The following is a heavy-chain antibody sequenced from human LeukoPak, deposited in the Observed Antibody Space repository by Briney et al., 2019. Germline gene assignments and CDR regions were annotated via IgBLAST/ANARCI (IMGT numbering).Heavy chain of an antibody. V-gene: IGHV4-59*01. CDR2: IYYSGST. J-gene: IGHJ4*02. D-gene: IGHD5-18*01. CDR1: GGSINTYY. Sequence: SETLSLTCTVSGGSINTYYWIWIRQPPGKGLEYIGYIYYSGSTNYNPSLKSRVTISVDTSKNQFSLKLSFVTAADTAVYYCARCGLYSYGLQEGSGRGSSHDYWGQGTLVTVSS. CDR3: ARCGLYSYGLQEGSGRGSSHDY.